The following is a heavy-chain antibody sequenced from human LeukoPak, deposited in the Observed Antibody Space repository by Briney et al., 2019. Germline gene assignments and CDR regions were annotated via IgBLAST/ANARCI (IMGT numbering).Heavy chain of an antibody. CDR2: ISGFGGST. CDR1: GFTFSSYW. V-gene: IGHV3-23*01. CDR3: AKPQIVVSGNYFDY. D-gene: IGHD2-21*01. J-gene: IGHJ4*02. Sequence: GGSLRLSCAASGFTFSSYWMSWVRQAPGKGLEWVSTISGFGGSTYPDSVKGRFTISRGNSKNTLYLRMNSLRAEDTAVYYCAKPQIVVSGNYFDYWGQGTLVTVSS.